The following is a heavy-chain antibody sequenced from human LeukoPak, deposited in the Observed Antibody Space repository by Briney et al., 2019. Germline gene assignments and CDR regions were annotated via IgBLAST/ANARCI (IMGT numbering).Heavy chain of an antibody. CDR3: ARDPTYCGGDCYSVHFDY. J-gene: IGHJ4*02. Sequence: GQSLRLSGAAAGFTFSSYSMNWVRQAPGKGLEWVAVIWYDGSNKYYADSVKGRFTISRDNSKNTLYLQMNSLRAEDTAVYYCARDPTYCGGDCYSVHFDYWGQGTLVTVSS. CDR2: IWYDGSNK. V-gene: IGHV3-33*08. CDR1: GFTFSSYS. D-gene: IGHD2-21*02.